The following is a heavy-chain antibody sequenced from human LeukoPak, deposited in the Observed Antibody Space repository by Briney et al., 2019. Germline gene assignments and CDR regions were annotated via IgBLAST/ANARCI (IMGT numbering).Heavy chain of an antibody. D-gene: IGHD3-22*01. CDR2: IWYDGSNK. V-gene: IGHV3-33*06. CDR3: AKDVPSSGDVLGYFDY. Sequence: GRSLRLSCAASGFTFSSYGMHWVRQAPGKGLEWVAVIWYDGSNKYYADSVKGRFTISRDNSKNTLYLQMNSLRAEDTAVYYCAKDVPSSGDVLGYFDYWGQGTLVTVSS. CDR1: GFTFSSYG. J-gene: IGHJ4*02.